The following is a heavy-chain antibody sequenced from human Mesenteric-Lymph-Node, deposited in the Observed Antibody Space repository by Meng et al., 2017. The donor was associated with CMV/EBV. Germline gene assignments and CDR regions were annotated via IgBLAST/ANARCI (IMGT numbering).Heavy chain of an antibody. CDR1: GFTFDDYG. CDR3: AREREVITILDSGMDV. D-gene: IGHD3-3*01. Sequence: GESLKISCAASGFTFDDYGMSWVRQAPGKGLEWVSGINWNGGSTGYADSVKGRFTISRDNAKNSLHLQMNSLRAEDTAVYYCAREREVITILDSGMDVWGQGTTVTVSS. V-gene: IGHV3-20*04. J-gene: IGHJ6*02. CDR2: INWNGGST.